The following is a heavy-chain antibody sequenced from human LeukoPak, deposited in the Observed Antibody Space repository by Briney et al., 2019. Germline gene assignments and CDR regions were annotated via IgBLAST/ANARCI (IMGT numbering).Heavy chain of an antibody. CDR1: GFTFSSYE. J-gene: IGHJ4*02. D-gene: IGHD3-10*01. Sequence: GGPLRLSCAASGFTFSSYEMNWVRQAPGKGLEWVSYISSSGSTIYYADSVKGRFTISRDNAKNSLYLQMNSLRAEDTAVYYCASSLLWFGEFADYWGQGTLVTVSS. CDR3: ASSLLWFGEFADY. CDR2: ISSSGSTI. V-gene: IGHV3-48*03.